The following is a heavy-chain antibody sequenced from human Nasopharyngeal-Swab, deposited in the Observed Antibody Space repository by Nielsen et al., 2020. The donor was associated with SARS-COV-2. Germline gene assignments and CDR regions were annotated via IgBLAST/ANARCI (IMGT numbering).Heavy chain of an antibody. J-gene: IGHJ4*02. V-gene: IGHV4-30-4*01. CDR3: ARDATGYAYIDY. CDR2: ISDSGTT. Sequence: SETLSLTCTVSGGSVNSGGHFWSWIRQPPGKGLEWIGYISDSGTTYYNQSLQSRLSILLDTSKTQFSLRLSAVTAADTAVYYCARDATGYAYIDYWGQGILVTVSS. CDR1: GGSVNSGGHF. D-gene: IGHD3-9*01.